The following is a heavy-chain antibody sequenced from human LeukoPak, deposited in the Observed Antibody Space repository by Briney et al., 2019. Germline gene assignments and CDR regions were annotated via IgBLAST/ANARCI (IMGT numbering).Heavy chain of an antibody. D-gene: IGHD3-9*01. Sequence: PGGSLRLSCAASGFTFSSYAMHWVRQAPGEGLEWVAVISYDGSNKYYADSVKGRFTISRDNSKNTLYLQMNSLRAEDTAVYYCARDERRYFDWLTIGWFDPWGQGTLVTVSS. CDR2: ISYDGSNK. CDR1: GFTFSSYA. V-gene: IGHV3-30-3*01. CDR3: ARDERRYFDWLTIGWFDP. J-gene: IGHJ5*02.